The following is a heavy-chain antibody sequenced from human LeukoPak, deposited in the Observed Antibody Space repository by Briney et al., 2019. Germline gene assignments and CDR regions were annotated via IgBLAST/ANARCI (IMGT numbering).Heavy chain of an antibody. V-gene: IGHV3-7*01. CDR3: ARRSQFPGIALAGTIMDAFDI. Sequence: GGSLRLSCAASEFTFSNYWMSWVRQAPGKGLEWVANIKQDGFEKYYVDSVKGRFTISRDNAKNSLYLQMNSLRAEDTAVYYCARRSQFPGIALAGTIMDAFDIWGQGTMVTVSS. CDR1: EFTFSNYW. D-gene: IGHD6-19*01. CDR2: IKQDGFEK. J-gene: IGHJ3*02.